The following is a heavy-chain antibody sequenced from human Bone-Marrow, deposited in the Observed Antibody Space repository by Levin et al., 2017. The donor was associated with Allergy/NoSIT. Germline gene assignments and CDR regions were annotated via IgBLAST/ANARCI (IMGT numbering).Heavy chain of an antibody. Sequence: GGSLRLSCAASGFTFSSYSMNWVRQAPGKGLEWVSYISSSSSTIYYADSVKGRFTISRDNAKNSLYLQMNSLRAEDTAVYYCARILEGWVAVAGTLRDYYGMDVWGQGTTVTVSS. D-gene: IGHD6-19*01. J-gene: IGHJ6*02. CDR3: ARILEGWVAVAGTLRDYYGMDV. V-gene: IGHV3-48*01. CDR2: ISSSSSTI. CDR1: GFTFSSYS.